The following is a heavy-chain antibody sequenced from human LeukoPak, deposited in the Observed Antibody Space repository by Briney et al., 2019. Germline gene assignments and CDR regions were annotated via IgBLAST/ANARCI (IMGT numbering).Heavy chain of an antibody. V-gene: IGHV3-21*01. CDR3: ARVLYSSSSVEDY. Sequence: GGSLRPSCAASGFTFSSYSMNWVRQAPGEGLEWVSSISSSSSYIYYADSVKGRFTISRDNAKNSLYLQMNSLRAEDTAVYYCARVLYSSSSVEDYWGQGTLVTVSS. D-gene: IGHD6-6*01. CDR2: ISSSSSYI. CDR1: GFTFSSYS. J-gene: IGHJ4*02.